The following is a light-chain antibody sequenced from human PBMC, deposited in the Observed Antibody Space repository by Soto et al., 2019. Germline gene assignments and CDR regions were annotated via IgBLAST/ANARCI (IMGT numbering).Light chain of an antibody. V-gene: IGLV2-23*01. CDR2: ENI. Sequence: QSVLTQPASVSGSPGQSITISCIGTSSDVGAYDLVSWYQQHPGTAPRLIIYENIRRPSTITSRFSGSKSGNTASLTISGLRAEDEATYHCCSYAGNRIFIFGGGTQLTV. J-gene: IGLJ2*01. CDR3: CSYAGNRIFI. CDR1: SSDVGAYDL.